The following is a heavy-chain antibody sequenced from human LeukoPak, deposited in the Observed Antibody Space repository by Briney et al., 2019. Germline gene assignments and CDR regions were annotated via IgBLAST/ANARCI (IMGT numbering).Heavy chain of an antibody. CDR3: ASDYYDSSGYYYPDY. Sequence: GGSLRLSCAASGFTFSSYGMHWVRQAPGKGLEWVAVIWYDGSNKYYADPVKGRFTISRDNSKNTLYLQMNSLRAEDTAVYYCASDYYDSSGYYYPDYWGQGTLVTVSS. CDR2: IWYDGSNK. V-gene: IGHV3-33*01. CDR1: GFTFSSYG. D-gene: IGHD3-22*01. J-gene: IGHJ4*02.